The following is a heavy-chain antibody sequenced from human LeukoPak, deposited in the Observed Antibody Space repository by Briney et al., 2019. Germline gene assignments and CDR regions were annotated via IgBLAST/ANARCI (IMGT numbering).Heavy chain of an antibody. V-gene: IGHV4-59*11. CDR3: ARDPGGSRDGSFDP. CDR2: IYYSGST. J-gene: IGHJ5*02. D-gene: IGHD5-24*01. Sequence: SETLSFTCTVSGGSISSHYWSWIRQPPGKGLEWIGYIYYSGSTNYNPSLKSRVTISVDTSKNQFSLKLSSVTAADTAVYYCARDPGGSRDGSFDPWGQGTLVTVSS. CDR1: GGSISSHY.